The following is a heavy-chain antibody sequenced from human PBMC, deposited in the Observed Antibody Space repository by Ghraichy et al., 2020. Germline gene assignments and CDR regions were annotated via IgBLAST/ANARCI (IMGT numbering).Heavy chain of an antibody. D-gene: IGHD6-19*01. CDR1: GFRFSDYG. CDR3: TREGMGSGWEFDS. CDR2: IRNSATTR. V-gene: IGHV3-48*02. J-gene: IGHJ4*02. Sequence: RGSLRLSCAASGFRFSDYGMNWVRQAPGKGLEWISHIRNSATTRYYAESVEGRFTISRDNVKNSVSLQMNSLKDEDTAVYYCTREGMGSGWEFDSWGQGILVTVSS.